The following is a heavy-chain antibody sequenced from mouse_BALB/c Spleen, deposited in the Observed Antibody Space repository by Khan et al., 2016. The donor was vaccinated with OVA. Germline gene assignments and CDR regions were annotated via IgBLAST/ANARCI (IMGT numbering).Heavy chain of an antibody. CDR3: ARTARIKY. CDR2: ISYSGST. D-gene: IGHD1-2*01. J-gene: IGHJ2*01. V-gene: IGHV3-2*02. Sequence: EVQLVETGPGLVKPSQSLSLTCTVTGYSITSGYGWNWIRQFPGNKLEWMGYISYSGSTNYNPSLKSRISITRDTSQNQFFLQLNYVTTEDTATYYCARTARIKYWGQGTTLTVSS. CDR1: GYSITSGYG.